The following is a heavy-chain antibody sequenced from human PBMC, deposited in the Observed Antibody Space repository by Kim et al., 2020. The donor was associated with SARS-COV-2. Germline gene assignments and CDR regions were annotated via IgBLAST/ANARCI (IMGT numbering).Heavy chain of an antibody. CDR1: GFTFSSYA. CDR3: AKGYCGGDCYSSWNADA. D-gene: IGHD2-21*02. Sequence: GGSLRLSCAASGFTFSSYAMSWVRQAPGKGLEWVSVIYSGGSSTYYADSVKGRFTISRDNSKNTLYLQMNSLRAEDTAVYYCAKGYCGGDCYSSWNADA. V-gene: IGHV3-23*03. CDR2: IYSGGSST. J-gene: IGHJ3*01.